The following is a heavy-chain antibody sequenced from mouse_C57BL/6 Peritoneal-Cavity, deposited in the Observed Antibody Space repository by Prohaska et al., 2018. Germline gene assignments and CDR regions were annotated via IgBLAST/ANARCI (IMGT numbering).Heavy chain of an antibody. CDR3: MRYGNYWYFDV. CDR2: INSDGSAI. CDR1: GFTFSDFW. V-gene: IGHV11-2*01. J-gene: IGHJ1*03. Sequence: EVQLLETGGGLVQPGGSRGLSCEGSGFTFSDFWMSWVRQTPGKTLEWIGDINSDGSAINYAPSIKDRFTIFRDKDKSTLYLQMSNVRSEDTATYFCMRYGNYWYFDVWGTGTTVTVSS. D-gene: IGHD2-1*01.